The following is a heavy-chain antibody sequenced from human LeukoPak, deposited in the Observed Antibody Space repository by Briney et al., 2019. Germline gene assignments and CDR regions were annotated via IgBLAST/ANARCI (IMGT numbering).Heavy chain of an antibody. CDR1: GYTFTSYG. D-gene: IGHD3-3*01. Sequence: ASVKVSCKASGYTFTSYGISWVRQAPGQGLEWMGWINPNSGGTNYAQKFQGRVTMTRDTSISTAYMELSRLRSDDTAVYYCARGLAYDFWSGYFSYYYYGMDVWGQGTTVTVSS. J-gene: IGHJ6*02. CDR3: ARGLAYDFWSGYFSYYYYGMDV. V-gene: IGHV1-2*02. CDR2: INPNSGGT.